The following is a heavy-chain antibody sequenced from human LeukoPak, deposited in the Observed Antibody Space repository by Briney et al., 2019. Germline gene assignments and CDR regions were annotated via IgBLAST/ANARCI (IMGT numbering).Heavy chain of an antibody. J-gene: IGHJ4*02. Sequence: SETLSLTCAVSGCSISSGGYSWGWVRPPPGKGLEWIGYIYHSGSTYYNPSLKSPVTISVDRSKNQYSLKLSSVPAADTAVYYCARAKYYYGSGSPHFDYGGQGTLVTVS. D-gene: IGHD3-10*01. V-gene: IGHV4-30-2*01. CDR2: IYHSGST. CDR3: ARAKYYYGSGSPHFDY. CDR1: GCSISSGGYS.